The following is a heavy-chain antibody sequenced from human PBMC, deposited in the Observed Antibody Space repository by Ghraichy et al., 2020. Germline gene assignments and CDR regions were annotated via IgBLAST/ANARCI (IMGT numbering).Heavy chain of an antibody. CDR2: ISASGGST. Sequence: GGSLRLSCAASGFTFSSYAMSWVRQAPGKGLEWVSVISASGGSTNYADSVKGRFSISRDNSKDTLYLQMNSLRAEDTAVYYCARHYSSGSYYFDYWGQGTLVTVSA. CDR1: GFTFSSYA. J-gene: IGHJ4*02. D-gene: IGHD6-19*01. V-gene: IGHV3-23*01. CDR3: ARHYSSGSYYFDY.